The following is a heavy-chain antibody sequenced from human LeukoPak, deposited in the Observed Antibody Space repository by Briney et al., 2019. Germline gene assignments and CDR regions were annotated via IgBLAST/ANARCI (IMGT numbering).Heavy chain of an antibody. Sequence: SQTLSLTCAISGDSVSSNRASWTWIRQSPSRGLEWLGRTYYRSKWYNDYAVSLKSRISINPDTSKNQFSLQLNSVTPEDTAVYYCSRSDGASDFDYWGQGTLITVSS. CDR2: TYYRSKWYN. CDR3: SRSDGASDFDY. V-gene: IGHV6-1*01. J-gene: IGHJ4*02. D-gene: IGHD5-24*01. CDR1: GDSVSSNRAS.